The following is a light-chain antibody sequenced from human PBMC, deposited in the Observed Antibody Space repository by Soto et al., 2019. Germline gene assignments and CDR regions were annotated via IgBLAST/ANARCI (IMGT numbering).Light chain of an antibody. CDR2: GAS. CDR1: QSVSSNY. Sequence: EMVLTQSPGTLSLSPGERATLSCRASQSVSSNYLAWYQQKPGQAPRLLVYGASSRATGIPDRFSGSGSGTDFTLTISRLEPEDLAVYYCQQYGSSPMTFGQGTKVDIK. CDR3: QQYGSSPMT. J-gene: IGKJ1*01. V-gene: IGKV3-20*01.